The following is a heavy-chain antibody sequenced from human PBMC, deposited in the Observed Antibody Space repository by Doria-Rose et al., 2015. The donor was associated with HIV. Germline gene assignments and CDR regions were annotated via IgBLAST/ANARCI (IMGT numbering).Heavy chain of an antibody. Sequence: QITLKESGPVLVKPTETLTLTCTVSGVSLSSPGMGVSWIRQPPGKALEWLATIFSDDDRSYKTSLKSRLTISRGTSKSQVVLTMTDMDPVDTATYYCARIKSSRWYHKYYFDFWGQGTLVIVSA. CDR1: GVSLSSPGMG. V-gene: IGHV2-26*01. CDR3: ARIKSSRWYHKYYFDF. D-gene: IGHD6-13*01. J-gene: IGHJ4*02. CDR2: IFSDDDR.